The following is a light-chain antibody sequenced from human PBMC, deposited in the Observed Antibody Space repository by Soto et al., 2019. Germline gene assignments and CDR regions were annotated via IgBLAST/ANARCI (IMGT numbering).Light chain of an antibody. CDR1: SSDVGGYNL. CDR3: SSYKSSSPLPYV. CDR2: DVN. J-gene: IGLJ1*01. Sequence: QSVLTQPASVSGSPGQSITISCTGTSSDVGGYNLVSWYQQYPDKAPKLMIFDVNTRPSGVSNRFSGSKYGNTASLTISGLQPEDEADYYCSSYKSSSPLPYVFGTGTKLTVL. V-gene: IGLV2-14*01.